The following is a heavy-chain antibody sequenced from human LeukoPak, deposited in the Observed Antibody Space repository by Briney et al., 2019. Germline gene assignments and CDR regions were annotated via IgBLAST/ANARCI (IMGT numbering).Heavy chain of an antibody. D-gene: IGHD3-3*01. Sequence: ASVKVSCKASGYTFTSYDINWVRQATGQGLEWMGWMNPNSGNTGYAQKFQGRVTMTRNTSISTAYMELSSLRSEDTAVYYCAGGLTYYDFWSGYSYYYFDYWGQGTLVTVSS. CDR1: GYTFTSYD. J-gene: IGHJ4*02. CDR2: MNPNSGNT. V-gene: IGHV1-8*01. CDR3: AGGLTYYDFWSGYSYYYFDY.